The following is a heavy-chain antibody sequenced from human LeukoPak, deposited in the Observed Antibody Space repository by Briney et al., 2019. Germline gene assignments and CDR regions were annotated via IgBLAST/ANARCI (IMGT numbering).Heavy chain of an antibody. CDR1: GFTFSDFS. CDR3: ARDPLHCSGGSCYSGSDY. J-gene: IGHJ4*02. CDR2: ISSRGSFI. Sequence: GGSLRLSCAASGFTFSDFSMNWVRQAPGKGLEWISYISSRGSFICYAESYKGRFTISRDNARNSLYLQMSSLRAEDTAVYYCARDPLHCSGGSCYSGSDYWGQGTLVTVSS. D-gene: IGHD2-15*01. V-gene: IGHV3-48*01.